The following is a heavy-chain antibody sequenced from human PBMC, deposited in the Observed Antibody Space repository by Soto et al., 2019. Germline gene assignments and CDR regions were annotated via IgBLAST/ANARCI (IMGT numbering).Heavy chain of an antibody. CDR2: IYYSGST. D-gene: IGHD6-6*01. J-gene: IGHJ5*02. V-gene: IGHV4-30-4*01. Sequence: SETLSLTCTVSGGSISSGDYYWSWIRQPPGKGLEWIGYIYYSGSTYYNPSLKSRVTISVDTSKNQFSLKLSSVTAADTAVYYCARAVYSSSYWFDPWGQGTLVTVSS. CDR1: GGSISSGDYY. CDR3: ARAVYSSSYWFDP.